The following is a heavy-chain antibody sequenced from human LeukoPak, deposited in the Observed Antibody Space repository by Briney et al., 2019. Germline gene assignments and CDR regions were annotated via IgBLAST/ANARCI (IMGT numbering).Heavy chain of an antibody. D-gene: IGHD6-13*01. J-gene: IGHJ6*02. CDR2: IRYDGSNK. CDR3: AKTLYSSSWHSSYYYYYYGMDV. Sequence: GESLRLSCAASGFTFSSYGMHWVRQAPGKGLEWVAFIRYDGSNKYYADSVKGRFTISRDNSKNTLYLQMNSLRAEDTAVYYCAKTLYSSSWHSSYYYYYYGMDVWGQGTTVTVSS. V-gene: IGHV3-30*02. CDR1: GFTFSSYG.